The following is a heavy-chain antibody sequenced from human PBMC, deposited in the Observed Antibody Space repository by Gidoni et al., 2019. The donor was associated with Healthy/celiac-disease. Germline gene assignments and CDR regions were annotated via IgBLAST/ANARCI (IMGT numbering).Heavy chain of an antibody. V-gene: IGHV3-20*04. CDR1: GFTFDDYG. CDR2: SKWNGGST. D-gene: IGHD6-19*01. J-gene: IGHJ4*02. CDR3: ARASSGWDWGLDY. Sequence: EVQLVEPGGGVVRPGGSLRPSCAAPGFTFDDYGMSWVRQGPGKGLQWVSGSKWNGGSTGYADSVKGRFTISRDNAKNSLYLQMNSLRDEDTALYYCARASSGWDWGLDYWGKGTLVTVSS.